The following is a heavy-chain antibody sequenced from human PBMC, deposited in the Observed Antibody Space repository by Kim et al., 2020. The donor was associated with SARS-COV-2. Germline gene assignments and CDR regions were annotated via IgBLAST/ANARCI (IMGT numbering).Heavy chain of an antibody. CDR3: ARSQGGSSGTYYYYGLDI. V-gene: IGHV3-48*02. Sequence: GGSLRLSCAASGFTFSSYSMNWVRQTPGKGLEWVSYISSSSTTIYYADSVKGRFTISRDNAKDSMYLQMNSLRDEDTAVYYCARSQGGSSGTYYYYGLDIWGQRTTVTVSS. D-gene: IGHD3-22*01. CDR1: GFTFSSYS. CDR2: ISSSSTTI. J-gene: IGHJ6*02.